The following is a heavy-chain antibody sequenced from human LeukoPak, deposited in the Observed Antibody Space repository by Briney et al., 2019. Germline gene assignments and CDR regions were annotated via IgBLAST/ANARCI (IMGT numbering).Heavy chain of an antibody. J-gene: IGHJ4*02. D-gene: IGHD3-22*01. V-gene: IGHV4-61*02. CDR2: IYTSGST. CDR1: GGSISSGSYY. Sequence: SETLSLTCTVSGGSISSGSYYWSWIRQPAGKGLEWIGRIYTSGSTNYNPSLKSRVTISIDTSKNQFSLKLSSVTAADTAVYYCARHPSYYDRIDYWGQGTLVTVSS. CDR3: ARHPSYYDRIDY.